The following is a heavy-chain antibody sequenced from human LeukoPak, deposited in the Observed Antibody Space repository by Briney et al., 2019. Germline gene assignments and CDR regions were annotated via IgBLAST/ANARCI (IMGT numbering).Heavy chain of an antibody. J-gene: IGHJ4*02. D-gene: IGHD6-13*01. CDR3: ARRKVAAEVDY. CDR2: IYHRGNT. V-gene: IGHV4-39*01. Sequence: SETLSLTCSVSGGSITDTTYFWGWIRQPPGKGLEWIGSIYHRGNTYYSPPLKSRVTLFVDTSKNQFSLKLTSVTAADTAIYYCARRKVAAEVDYWGQGTLVTVSS. CDR1: GGSITDTTYF.